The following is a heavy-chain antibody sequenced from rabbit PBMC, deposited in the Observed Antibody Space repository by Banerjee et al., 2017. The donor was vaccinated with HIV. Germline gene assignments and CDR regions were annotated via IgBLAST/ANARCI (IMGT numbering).Heavy chain of an antibody. CDR1: GFTFSSYW. CDR2: IYTDSGSA. V-gene: IGHV1S43*01. Sequence: QEQLVESGGGLVQPEGSLTLTCKASGFTFSSYWMSWVRQAPGKGLEWIGCIYTDSGSAWYANWVNGRFTISRSTSLDTVDLRMTSLTAADTATYFCARGAGYGGYGYGLWGQGTLVTVS. J-gene: IGHJ4*01. CDR3: ARGAGYGGYGYGL. D-gene: IGHD6-1*01.